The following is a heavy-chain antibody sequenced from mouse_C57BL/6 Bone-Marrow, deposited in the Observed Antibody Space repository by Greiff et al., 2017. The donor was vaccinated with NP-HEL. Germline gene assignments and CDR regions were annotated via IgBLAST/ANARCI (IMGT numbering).Heavy chain of an antibody. CDR2: IRPNSGST. J-gene: IGHJ2*01. CDR1: GYTFNSYW. D-gene: IGHD1-1*01. Sequence: VQLQQSGAELVQPWASVTLSCKASGYTFNSYWMHWVKQRPGQGLEWIGMIRPNSGSTNYNEKFKSKATLTVDKSSSTSYMQLSSLTSEDSAVYYCARRGYYYGSSFLDYWGQGATLTVAS. CDR3: ARRGYYYGSSFLDY. V-gene: IGHV1-64*01.